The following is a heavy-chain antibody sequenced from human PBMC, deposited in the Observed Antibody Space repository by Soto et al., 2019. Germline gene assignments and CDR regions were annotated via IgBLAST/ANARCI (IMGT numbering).Heavy chain of an antibody. CDR1: GFTFSSYA. CDR3: AKEIVVRGVIMSKYNWFDP. D-gene: IGHD3-10*01. Sequence: EVQLLESGGGLVQPGGSLRLSCAASGFTFSSYAMSWVRQAPGKGLEWVSAISGSGGSTYYADSVKGRFTISRDNSKNTLYLQMNSLRAEDTAVYYCAKEIVVRGVIMSKYNWFDPWGQGTLVTVSS. V-gene: IGHV3-23*01. J-gene: IGHJ5*02. CDR2: ISGSGGST.